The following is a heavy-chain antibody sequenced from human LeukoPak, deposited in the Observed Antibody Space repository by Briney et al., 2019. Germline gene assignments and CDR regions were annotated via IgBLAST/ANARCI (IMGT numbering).Heavy chain of an antibody. CDR3: AKGHSSSWDWFDP. Sequence: GGSLRLSCAASGFTFSDYYMSWIRQAPGKGLEWVSYISSSGSTIYYADSVKGRFTISRDNSKNTLYLQMNSLRAEDTAVYYCAKGHSSSWDWFDPWSQGTLVTVSS. CDR2: ISSSGSTI. J-gene: IGHJ5*02. CDR1: GFTFSDYY. V-gene: IGHV3-11*01. D-gene: IGHD3-10*01.